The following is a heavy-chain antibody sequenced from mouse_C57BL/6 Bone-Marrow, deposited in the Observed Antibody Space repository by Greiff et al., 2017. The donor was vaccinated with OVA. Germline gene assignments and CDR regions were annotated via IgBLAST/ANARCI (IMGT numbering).Heavy chain of an antibody. V-gene: IGHV1-62-2*01. D-gene: IGHD1-1*01. CDR3: ARRCVPREGVYYYSVVL. CDR1: GYTFTEYT. J-gene: IGHJ4*01. CDR2: FYPGSGSI. Sequence: QVQLQQSGAELVKPGASVKLSCKASGYTFTEYTIHWVKQRSGPGLEWIGWFYPGSGSIKYNEKFKDKATLTADKSSSTVYMELSRLTSEDSAVYFCARRCVPREGVYYYSVVLGGQGISVTVFS.